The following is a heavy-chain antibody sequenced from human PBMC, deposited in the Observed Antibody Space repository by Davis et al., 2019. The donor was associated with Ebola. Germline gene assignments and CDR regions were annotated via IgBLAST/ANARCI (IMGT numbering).Heavy chain of an antibody. V-gene: IGHV3-53*01. D-gene: IGHD5-24*01. CDR3: ASRDGYNWGYYYYGMDV. CDR2: IYSGGST. CDR1: GFTFSNYG. Sequence: GGSLRLSCAASGFTFSNYGMHWVRQAPGKGLEWVSVIYSGGSTYYADSVKGRFTISRDNSKNTLYLQMNSLRAEDTAVYYCASRDGYNWGYYYYGMDVWGKGTTVTVSS. J-gene: IGHJ6*04.